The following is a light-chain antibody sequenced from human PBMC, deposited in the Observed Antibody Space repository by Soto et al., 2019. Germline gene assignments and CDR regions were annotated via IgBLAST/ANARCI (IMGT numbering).Light chain of an antibody. Sequence: QSALTQPASVSGSPGQSITISCTGTSGDIGGYNYVSWYQQYPGKAPRLMIYEVTNRPSGVSARFSGSKSGNTASLTISGLQAEDEADYYCTSYTSSNTLVFGGGTKVTVL. CDR1: SGDIGGYNY. CDR2: EVT. J-gene: IGLJ2*01. CDR3: TSYTSSNTLV. V-gene: IGLV2-14*01.